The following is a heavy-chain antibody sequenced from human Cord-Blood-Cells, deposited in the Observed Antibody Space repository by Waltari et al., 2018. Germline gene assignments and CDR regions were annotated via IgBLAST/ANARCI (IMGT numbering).Heavy chain of an antibody. CDR1: GFTFSNAW. CDR3: TTEGDSSSSYYYYYYMDV. V-gene: IGHV3-15*01. J-gene: IGHJ6*03. Sequence: EVQLVESGGGLVKPGGSLRLSCAASGFTFSNAWMSWVRQAPGKGLEWVGRIKSKTDGGTTDYAAPVKGRFTISRDESKNTLYLQMNSLKTEDTAVYYCTTEGDSSSSYYYYYYMDVWGKGTTVTVSS. CDR2: IKSKTDGGTT. D-gene: IGHD6-6*01.